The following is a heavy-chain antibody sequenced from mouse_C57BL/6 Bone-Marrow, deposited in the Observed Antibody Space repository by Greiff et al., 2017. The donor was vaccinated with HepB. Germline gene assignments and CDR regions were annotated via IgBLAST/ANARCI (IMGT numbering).Heavy chain of an antibody. V-gene: IGHV14-4*01. CDR1: GFNIKDDY. D-gene: IGHD2-1*01. CDR3: TTPRYYGNSWFAF. CDR2: IDPENGDT. Sequence: EVQLVESGAELVRPGASVKLSCTASGFNIKDDYMHWVKQRPEQGLEWIGWIDPENGDTEYASKFQGKATITADTSSNTAYLQLSSLTSEDTAVYYCTTPRYYGNSWFAFCAPGTLVTVSA. J-gene: IGHJ3*01.